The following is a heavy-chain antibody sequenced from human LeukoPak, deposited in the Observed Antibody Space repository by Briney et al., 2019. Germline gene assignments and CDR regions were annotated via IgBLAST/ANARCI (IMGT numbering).Heavy chain of an antibody. Sequence: ASVKVSCKASGGTFSSYAISWVRQAPGQGLEWMGGIIPIFGTANYAQKFQGRVTITADESTSTAYMELSSLRSEDTAVYYCARDSAAVDTAMDYYYYGMDVWGQGTTVTVSS. D-gene: IGHD5-18*01. CDR2: IIPIFGTA. CDR1: GGTFSSYA. J-gene: IGHJ6*02. CDR3: ARDSAAVDTAMDYYYYGMDV. V-gene: IGHV1-69*01.